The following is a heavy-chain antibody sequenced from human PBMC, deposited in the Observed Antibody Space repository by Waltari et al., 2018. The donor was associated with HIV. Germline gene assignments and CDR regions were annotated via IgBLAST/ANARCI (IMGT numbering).Heavy chain of an antibody. J-gene: IGHJ4*02. CDR3: ARGGASGGFDL. CDR1: GYSFTSHA. V-gene: IGHV1-3*02. Sequence: QVQLVQSGTELKRPGDSVKISCRASGYSFTSHAIHWIRQAPGQGLQYVGWSDPGSGTAKFSENLQTKVTVSRDTSATTAFMEVRNLKYEDVAVFYCARGGASGGFDLWGQGTLVIVSS. D-gene: IGHD3-10*01. CDR2: SDPGSGTA.